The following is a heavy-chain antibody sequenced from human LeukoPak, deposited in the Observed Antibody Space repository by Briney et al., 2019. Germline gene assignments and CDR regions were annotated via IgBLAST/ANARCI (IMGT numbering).Heavy chain of an antibody. V-gene: IGHV3-23*01. D-gene: IGHD2-2*02. J-gene: IGHJ4*02. CDR3: AKVSYCSTTTCYRIGGFDY. CDR2: ISGGSGST. CDR1: GFTFSNYA. Sequence: GGSLRLSCAASGFTFSNYAMSWVRQAPGKGLEWVSVISGGSGSTFYADSVEGRFTISRDNSKNTLYLRMNSLRAEDTAVYYCAKVSYCSTTTCYRIGGFDYWGQGTLVTVSS.